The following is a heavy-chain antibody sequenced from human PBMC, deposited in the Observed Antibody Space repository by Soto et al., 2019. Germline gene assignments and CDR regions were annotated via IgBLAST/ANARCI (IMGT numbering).Heavy chain of an antibody. Sequence: GGSLRLSCAASGFTFSSYGMHWVRQAPCKGLEWVAVIWYDGSNKYYADSVKGRFTISRDNSKNTLYLQMNSLRAEDTAVYYCARVPGRDGYNPLGYYFDSWGQGTLVSV. D-gene: IGHD3-10*01. CDR2: IWYDGSNK. CDR3: ARVPGRDGYNPLGYYFDS. J-gene: IGHJ4*02. CDR1: GFTFSSYG. V-gene: IGHV3-33*01.